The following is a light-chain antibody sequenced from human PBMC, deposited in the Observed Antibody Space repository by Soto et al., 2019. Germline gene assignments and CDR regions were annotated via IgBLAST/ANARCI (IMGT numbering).Light chain of an antibody. CDR2: DVT. CDR1: NSDIGGYNF. Sequence: QSALTQPLSVSGSPGQSVTISCAGTNSDIGGYNFVSWYLQRPGTAPKLMIYDVTKRPSGVPDRFSGSKSGNTASLTISGLQAEDEADYYCCPYVDIYTYVFGNGNKVTVL. CDR3: CPYVDIYTYV. J-gene: IGLJ1*01. V-gene: IGLV2-11*01.